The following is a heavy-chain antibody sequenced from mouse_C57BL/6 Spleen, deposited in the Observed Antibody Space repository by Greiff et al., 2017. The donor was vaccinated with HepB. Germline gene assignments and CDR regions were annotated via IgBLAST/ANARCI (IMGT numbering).Heavy chain of an antibody. CDR3: ASPAYSNYVYAMDY. CDR2: ISYDGSN. J-gene: IGHJ4*01. Sequence: LQESGPGLVKPSQSLSLTCSVTGYSITSGYYWNWIRQFPGNKLEWMGYISYDGSNNYNPSLKNRISITRDTSKNQFFLKLNSVTTEDTATYYCASPAYSNYVYAMDYWGQGTSVTVSS. V-gene: IGHV3-6*01. CDR1: GYSITSGYY. D-gene: IGHD2-5*01.